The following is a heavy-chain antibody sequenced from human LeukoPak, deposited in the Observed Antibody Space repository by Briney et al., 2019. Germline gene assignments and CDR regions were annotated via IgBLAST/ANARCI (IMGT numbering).Heavy chain of an antibody. D-gene: IGHD3-22*01. J-gene: IGHJ3*02. V-gene: IGHV3-53*01. CDR1: GLSVTNNY. Sequence: GGSLRLSCAASGLSVTNNYMNWVRQAAGKGLEWVSVIYTGGTTHYADSVNGRFAISRDNSKNTLYLQMNSLRAEDTAVYYCARELSLVITAFDIWGQGTMVTVSS. CDR3: ARELSLVITAFDI. CDR2: IYTGGTT.